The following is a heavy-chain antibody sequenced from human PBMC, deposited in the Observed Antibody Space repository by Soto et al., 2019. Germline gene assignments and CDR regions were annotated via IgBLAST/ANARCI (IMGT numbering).Heavy chain of an antibody. CDR1: GYSISSGYY. Sequence: PSETLSLTCAVSGYSISSGYYWGWIRQPPGKGLEWIGSIYHSGSTYYNPSLKSRVTVSVDTSKNQFSLKLSSVTAADTAEYYCARVKIVGMATTYYYYYGMDVWGQGTTVTVSS. CDR2: IYHSGST. J-gene: IGHJ6*02. CDR3: ARVKIVGMATTYYYYYGMDV. D-gene: IGHD1-26*01. V-gene: IGHV4-38-2*01.